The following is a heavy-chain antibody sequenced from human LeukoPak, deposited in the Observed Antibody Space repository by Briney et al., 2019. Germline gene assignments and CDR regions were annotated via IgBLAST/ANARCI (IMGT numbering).Heavy chain of an antibody. CDR3: ARSPAGGSTTKSKYNWFDP. V-gene: IGHV1-8*01. CDR2: MNPNSGNT. Sequence: ASVKVSCKASGYTFTSYDINWVRQATGQGLEWMGWMNPNSGNTGYAQKFQGRVTMTRNTSISTANMELSSLRSEDTAVYYCARSPAGGSTTKSKYNWFDPWGQGTLVTVSS. D-gene: IGHD2-15*01. J-gene: IGHJ5*02. CDR1: GYTFTSYD.